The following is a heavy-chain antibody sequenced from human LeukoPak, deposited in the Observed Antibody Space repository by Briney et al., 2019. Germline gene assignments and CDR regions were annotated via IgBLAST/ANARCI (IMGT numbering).Heavy chain of an antibody. CDR2: IYYSGST. Sequence: SETLSLTCTVSGGSISSSSYYWGWIRQPPGKGLEWIGSIYYSGSTYYNPSLKSRVTISIDTSKNQFSLKLSSVTAADTAVYYCAGSESRSHWFDPWGQGTLVTVSS. J-gene: IGHJ5*02. V-gene: IGHV4-39*07. CDR1: GGSISSSSYY. CDR3: AGSESRSHWFDP.